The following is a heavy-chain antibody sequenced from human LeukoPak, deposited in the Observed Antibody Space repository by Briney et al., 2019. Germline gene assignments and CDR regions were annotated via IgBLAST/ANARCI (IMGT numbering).Heavy chain of an antibody. CDR3: ARSIAARSPYSSRPNPFDY. CDR2: INHSGST. V-gene: IGHV4-34*01. D-gene: IGHD6-6*01. CDR1: GGSFSGYY. J-gene: IGHJ4*02. Sequence: SEILSLTCAVYGGSFSGYYWSWIRQPPGKGLEWIGEINHSGSTNYNPSLKSRVTISVDTSKNQFSLKLSSVTAADTAVYYCARSIAARSPYSSRPNPFDYWGQGTLVTVSS.